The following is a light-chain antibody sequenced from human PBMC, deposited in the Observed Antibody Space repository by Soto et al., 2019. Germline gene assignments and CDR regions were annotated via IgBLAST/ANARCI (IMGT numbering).Light chain of an antibody. J-gene: IGLJ2*01. CDR1: SSDVGSYDY. Sequence: QSALTQPPSASGSPGQSVTISCTGTSSDVGSYDYVSWYQQHPGKAPKLMIYDVSNRPSGVSNRFSGSKSGNTASLTISGLQAEDEADYYCSSYTSSSTSVVFGGGTKLTVL. CDR3: SSYTSSSTSVV. CDR2: DVS. V-gene: IGLV2-14*01.